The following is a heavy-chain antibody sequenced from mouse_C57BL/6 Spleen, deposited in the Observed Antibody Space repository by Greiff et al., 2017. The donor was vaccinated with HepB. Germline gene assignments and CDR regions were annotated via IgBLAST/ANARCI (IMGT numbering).Heavy chain of an antibody. V-gene: IGHV3-6*01. CDR1: GYSITSGYY. CDR3: AREPYDYDVDFDY. J-gene: IGHJ2*01. CDR2: ISYDGSN. Sequence: EVKLQESGPGLVKPSQSLSLTCSVTGYSITSGYYWNWIRQFPGNKLEWMGYISYDGSNNYNPSLKNRISITRDTSKNQFFLKLNSVTTEDTATYYCAREPYDYDVDFDYWGQGTTLTVSS. D-gene: IGHD2-4*01.